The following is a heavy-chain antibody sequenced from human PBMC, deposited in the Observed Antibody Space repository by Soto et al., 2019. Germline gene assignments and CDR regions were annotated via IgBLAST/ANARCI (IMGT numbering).Heavy chain of an antibody. CDR1: GFTFSSYA. J-gene: IGHJ4*02. CDR3: ARGRGGHILTGPLLDY. D-gene: IGHD3-9*01. CDR2: ISGSGGST. V-gene: IGHV3-23*01. Sequence: GGSLRLSCAASGFTFSSYAMSWVRQAPGKGLEWVSVISGSGGSTYYADSVKGRFTISRDNSKNTLYLQMNSLRAEDTAVYYCARGRGGHILTGPLLDYWGQGTLVTVSS.